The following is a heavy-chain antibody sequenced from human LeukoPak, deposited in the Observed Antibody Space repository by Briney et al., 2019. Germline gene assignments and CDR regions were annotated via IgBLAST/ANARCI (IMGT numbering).Heavy chain of an antibody. CDR1: GGSISSGH. CDR2: ISYRGST. CDR3: ARVRGLGVITPYSDY. V-gene: IGHV4-59*08. Sequence: KPSETLSLTCTVSGGSISSGHWSWIRQPPGKGLEWIGCISYRGSTKYNPSLKSRVTISVDTSKNHFSLKLSSVTAADTAVYYCARVRGLGVITPYSDYWGQGTLVTVSS. D-gene: IGHD3-16*02. J-gene: IGHJ4*02.